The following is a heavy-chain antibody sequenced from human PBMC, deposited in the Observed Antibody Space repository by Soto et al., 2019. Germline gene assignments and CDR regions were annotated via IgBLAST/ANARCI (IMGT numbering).Heavy chain of an antibody. D-gene: IGHD3-22*01. CDR1: GGSFSGYY. CDR3: ANYFDRMDGMDV. Sequence: QVQLQQWGAGLLKPSETLSLTCEVPGGSFSGYYWSWIRQPPGKGLEWIGEINHSGSTNYHPSLKSRVTISVDTSKNQVSLKLSSVTAADTAVYYCANYFDRMDGMDVWGQGTTVTVSS. J-gene: IGHJ6*02. V-gene: IGHV4-34*01. CDR2: INHSGST.